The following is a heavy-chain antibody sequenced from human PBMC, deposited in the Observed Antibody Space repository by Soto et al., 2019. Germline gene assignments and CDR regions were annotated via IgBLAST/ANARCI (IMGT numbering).Heavy chain of an antibody. D-gene: IGHD2-8*02. CDR3: ARDDITTPGAQGFDP. Sequence: ASVKVSCKAYDYTFINHGISWVRQAPGQGLEWMGWISAYNGNTNYAQNLQGRVTMTTDASTSTDYMELRSLRSDDTAVYYCARDDITTPGAQGFDPWGQGTLVTVSS. CDR2: ISAYNGNT. V-gene: IGHV1-18*01. CDR1: DYTFINHG. J-gene: IGHJ5*02.